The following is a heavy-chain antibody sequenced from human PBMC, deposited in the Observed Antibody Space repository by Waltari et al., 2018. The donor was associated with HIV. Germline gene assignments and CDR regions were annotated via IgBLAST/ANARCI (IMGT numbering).Heavy chain of an antibody. CDR2: INPNSGGT. CDR1: GYTFTGYY. V-gene: IGHV1-2*06. Sequence: QVQLVQSGAEVKKPGASVKVSCKASGYTFTGYYMHWVRQAPGQGLDWMGRINPNSGGTNYAQKFQGRVTMTRDTSISTAYMELSRLRSDDTAVYYCARGDYCSSTSCYINGTDVWGQGTTVTVSS. D-gene: IGHD2-2*02. J-gene: IGHJ6*02. CDR3: ARGDYCSSTSCYINGTDV.